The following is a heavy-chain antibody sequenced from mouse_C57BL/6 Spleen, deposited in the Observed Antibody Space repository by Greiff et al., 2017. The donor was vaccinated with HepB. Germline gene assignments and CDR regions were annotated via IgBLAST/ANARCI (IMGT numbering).Heavy chain of an antibody. D-gene: IGHD1-1*02. Sequence: EVKVEESGPGLVKPSQSLSLTCSVTGYSITSGYYWNWIRQFPGNKLEWMGYISYDGSNNYNPSLKNRISITRDTSKNQFFLKLNSVTTEDTATYYCARGGGYYAMDYWGQGTSVTVSS. V-gene: IGHV3-6*01. CDR1: GYSITSGYY. J-gene: IGHJ4*01. CDR3: ARGGGYYAMDY. CDR2: ISYDGSN.